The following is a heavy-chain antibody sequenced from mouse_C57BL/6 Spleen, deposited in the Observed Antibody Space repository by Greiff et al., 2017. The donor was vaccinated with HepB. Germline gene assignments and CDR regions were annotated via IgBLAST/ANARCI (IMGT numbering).Heavy chain of an antibody. V-gene: IGHV1-26*01. Sequence: EVQLQQSGPELVKPGASVKISCKASGYTFTDYYMNWVKQSHGKSLEWIGDINPNNGGTSYNQKFKGKATLTVDKSSSTAYMELRSLTSEDSAVYYCARSPYYGSSLYYAMDYWGQGTSVTVSS. D-gene: IGHD1-1*01. CDR2: INPNNGGT. CDR3: ARSPYYGSSLYYAMDY. CDR1: GYTFTDYY. J-gene: IGHJ4*01.